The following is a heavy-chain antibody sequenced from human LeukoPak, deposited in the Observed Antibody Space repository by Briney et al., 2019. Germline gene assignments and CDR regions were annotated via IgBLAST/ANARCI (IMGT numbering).Heavy chain of an antibody. CDR3: ARISPSPYGGSGNYFDY. D-gene: IGHD5-12*01. J-gene: IGHJ4*02. Sequence: ESGPALVKPTQTLTLTCTFSGFSLSTSGMCVSWIRQPPGKALEWLARIDWDDDKYYSTSLKTRLTISKDTSKNQVVLTMTNMDPVDTATYYCARISPSPYGGSGNYFDYWGQGTLVTVSS. CDR2: IDWDDDK. V-gene: IGHV2-70*11. CDR1: GFSLSTSGMC.